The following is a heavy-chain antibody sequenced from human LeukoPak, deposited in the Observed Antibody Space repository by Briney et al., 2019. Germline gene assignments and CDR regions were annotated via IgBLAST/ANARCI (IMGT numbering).Heavy chain of an antibody. J-gene: IGHJ4*02. CDR3: ASYLDLLWFGELRGYFDY. D-gene: IGHD3-10*01. CDR2: IYYSGST. V-gene: IGHV4-59*08. CDR1: GGSISSYY. Sequence: SETLSLTCTVSGGSISSYYWSWIRQPPGKGLEWIGYIYYSGSTNYNPSLKSRVTISVDTSKNQFSLKLSSVTAADTAVYYCASYLDLLWFGELRGYFDYWGQGTLVTVSS.